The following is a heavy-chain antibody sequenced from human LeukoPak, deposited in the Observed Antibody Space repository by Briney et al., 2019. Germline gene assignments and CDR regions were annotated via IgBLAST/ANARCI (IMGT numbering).Heavy chain of an antibody. CDR1: GFTFSNHW. Sequence: GVSLRLSCAASGFTFSNHWMQWVRQAPGKGLVWVSRINSDGSITTYADSVKGRFTVSRDNAKNTLFLQMNSLRDEDTAVYYCARGGYCSGGSCYRGFDSWGQGTLVTVSS. CDR2: INSDGSIT. CDR3: ARGGYCSGGSCYRGFDS. V-gene: IGHV3-74*03. D-gene: IGHD2-15*01. J-gene: IGHJ4*02.